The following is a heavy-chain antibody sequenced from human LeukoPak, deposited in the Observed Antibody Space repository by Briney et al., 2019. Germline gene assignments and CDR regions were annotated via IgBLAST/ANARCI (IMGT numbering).Heavy chain of an antibody. CDR3: ARNGGGNPVDY. Sequence: GGSLRLSCAASGFTFSNYNITWVRQAPGKGLEWVSSISGSSSYIYYADSVKGRFTISRDNAKNSLYLQMNSLRAEDAAVYYCARNGGGNPVDYWGQGTLVTVSS. J-gene: IGHJ4*02. CDR2: ISGSSSYI. V-gene: IGHV3-21*01. D-gene: IGHD2-21*01. CDR1: GFTFSNYN.